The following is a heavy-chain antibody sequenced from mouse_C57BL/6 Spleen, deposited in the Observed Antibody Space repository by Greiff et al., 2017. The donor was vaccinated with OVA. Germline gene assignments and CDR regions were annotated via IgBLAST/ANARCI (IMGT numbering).Heavy chain of an antibody. V-gene: IGHV2-2*01. CDR2: IWSGGST. J-gene: IGHJ1*03. D-gene: IGHD1-1*01. Sequence: VHLVESGPGLVQPSQSLSITCTVSGFSLTSYGVHWVRQSPGKGLEWLGVIWSGGSTDYNAAFISRLSISKDNSKSQVFFKMNSLQADDTAIYYCATSGLLRDWYFDVWGTGTTVTVSS. CDR1: GFSLTSYG. CDR3: ATSGLLRDWYFDV.